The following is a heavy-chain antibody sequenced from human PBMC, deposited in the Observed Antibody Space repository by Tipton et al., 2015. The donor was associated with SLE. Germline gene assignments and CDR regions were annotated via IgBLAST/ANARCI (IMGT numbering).Heavy chain of an antibody. CDR3: ARGGSGSSRTEFDY. V-gene: IGHV4-59*10. CDR1: GGSFSGYY. CDR2: IYTSGST. D-gene: IGHD1-26*01. Sequence: TLSLTCAVYGGSFSGYYWSWIRQPPGKGLEWIGRIYTSGSTNYNPSLKSRVTISVDTSKNQFSLKLSSVTAADTAVYYCARGGSGSSRTEFDYWGQGTLVTVSS. J-gene: IGHJ4*02.